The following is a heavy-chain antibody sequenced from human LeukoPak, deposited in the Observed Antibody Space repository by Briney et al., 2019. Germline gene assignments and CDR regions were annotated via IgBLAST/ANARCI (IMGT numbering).Heavy chain of an antibody. V-gene: IGHV4-39*01. CDR2: IYYRGST. D-gene: IGHD6-19*01. CDR3: ARVPNSSGWYAYFDY. J-gene: IGHJ4*02. Sequence: SETLSLTCTVSGGSISSSSYYWGWIRQPPGKGLEWIGTIYYRGSTYYYPSLKSRVTISVDTSKNQFSLKLSSVTAADTAVYYCARVPNSSGWYAYFDYWGQGTLVTVSS. CDR1: GGSISSSSYY.